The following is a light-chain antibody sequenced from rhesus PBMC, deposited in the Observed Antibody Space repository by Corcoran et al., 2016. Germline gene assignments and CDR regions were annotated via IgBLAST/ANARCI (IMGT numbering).Light chain of an antibody. CDR1: QSLLDSDGYSC. CDR2: EVS. CDR3: MQSIEFPLT. J-gene: IGKJ4*01. V-gene: IGKV2-90*01. Sequence: DIVMTQTPLSLPVTPGEPASISCSSSQSLLDSDGYSCLDWYLPDPGQAPQLLIYEVSNRFSGVPYRFSGSGSSTDCTLKNRRGEAEDVGVYYCMQSIEFPLTFGGGTKVEIK.